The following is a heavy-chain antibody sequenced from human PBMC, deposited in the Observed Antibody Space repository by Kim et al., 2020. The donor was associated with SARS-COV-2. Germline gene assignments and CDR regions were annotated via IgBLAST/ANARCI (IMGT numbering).Heavy chain of an antibody. J-gene: IGHJ4*02. CDR1: GFTFSSYA. D-gene: IGHD6-13*01. Sequence: GGSLRLSCAASGFTFSSYAMSWVRQAPGKGLEWVSAISGSGGSTYYADSVKGRFTISRDNSKNTRYLQMNSLRAEDTAVYYCATHPDTAARSSSWYVDYWGQGTMVTVSS. CDR3: ATHPDTAARSSSWYVDY. V-gene: IGHV3-23*01. CDR2: ISGSGGST.